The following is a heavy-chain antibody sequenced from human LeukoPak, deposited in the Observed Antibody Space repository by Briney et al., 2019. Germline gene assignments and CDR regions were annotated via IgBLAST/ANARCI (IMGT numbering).Heavy chain of an antibody. CDR3: ARWNYFDNSGYYSDWYFDL. V-gene: IGHV4-59*08. D-gene: IGHD3-22*01. CDR2: IHCTGST. CDR1: GGSISSYY. J-gene: IGHJ2*01. Sequence: SETLSLTCSVSGGSISSYYWSWIRQPTGKGLEWIGYIHCTGSTNYNPSLKSRVTMSLDTSKNQFSMELMSVTAADTAVYYCARWNYFDNSGYYSDWYFDLWGRGTLVTVSS.